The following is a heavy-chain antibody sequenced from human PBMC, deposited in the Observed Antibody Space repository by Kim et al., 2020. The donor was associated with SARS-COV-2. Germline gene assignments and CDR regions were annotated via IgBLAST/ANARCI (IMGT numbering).Heavy chain of an antibody. CDR2: IYYSGST. D-gene: IGHD3-3*01. CDR3: ARVEGITIFGVVIIGAFDI. J-gene: IGHJ3*02. Sequence: SETLSLTCTVSGGSISSGGYYWSWIRQHPGKGLVWIGYIYYSGSTYYNPSLKSRVTISVDTSKNQFSLKLSSVTAAETAVYYCARVEGITIFGVVIIGAFDIWGQGTMVTVSS. V-gene: IGHV4-31*03. CDR1: GGSISSGGYY.